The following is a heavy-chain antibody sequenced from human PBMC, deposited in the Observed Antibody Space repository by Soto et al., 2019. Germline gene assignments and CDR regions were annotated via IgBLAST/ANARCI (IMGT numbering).Heavy chain of an antibody. CDR3: ARGLRNYYGVDV. J-gene: IGHJ6*02. Sequence: GGSLRLSCVASGFTFSIYWMHWVRQAPGTGLVWVSRMKYDGSTTSYADSVKGRFTISRDNAKNTVYLQMNSLRAEDTGGYYCARGLRNYYGVDVWGQGTTVTVSS. D-gene: IGHD4-17*01. V-gene: IGHV3-74*01. CDR1: GFTFSIYW. CDR2: MKYDGSTT.